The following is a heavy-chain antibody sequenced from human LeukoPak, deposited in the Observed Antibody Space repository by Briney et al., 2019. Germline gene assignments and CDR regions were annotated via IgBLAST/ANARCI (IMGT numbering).Heavy chain of an antibody. J-gene: IGHJ5*02. CDR3: AKGGQDFDFWRFDL. V-gene: IGHV3-23*01. Sequence: GGSLRLSCAASGFSFSDSAVSWVRHSPGEGLKWVSSISDTGGRTYYADSVKGRFTITRDNFRNTVNLQMNSLRAGDTARYYCAKGGQDFDFWRFDLWGQGILVIVSS. CDR1: GFSFSDSA. D-gene: IGHD3-3*01. CDR2: ISDTGGRT.